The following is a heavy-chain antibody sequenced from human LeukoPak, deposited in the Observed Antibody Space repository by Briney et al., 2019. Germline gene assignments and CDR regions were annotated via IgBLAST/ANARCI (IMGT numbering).Heavy chain of an antibody. Sequence: PGGSLRLSCAASGFTLSSYEMNWVRQAPGKGLEWVSSIGSDYKTHYSESVKGRFAISRDNSKSTLFLQMNSLRAEDTALYYCAKDLHYYVAMVVWGQGTAVTVSS. CDR1: GFTLSSYE. CDR2: IGSDYKT. CDR3: AKDLHYYVAMVV. J-gene: IGHJ6*01. V-gene: IGHV3-23*01. D-gene: IGHD3-10*02.